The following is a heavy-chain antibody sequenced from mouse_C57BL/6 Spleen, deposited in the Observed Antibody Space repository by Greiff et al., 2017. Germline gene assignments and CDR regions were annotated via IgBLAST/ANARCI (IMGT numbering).Heavy chain of an antibody. D-gene: IGHD1-1*01. Sequence: VQLKESGAELVRPGASVKLSCTASGFNIKDDYMHWVKQRPEQGLEWIGWIDPENGDTEYASKFQGKATITADTSSNTAYLQLSSLTSEDTAVYYCTKGANYYGSSHWYFDVWGTGTTVTVSS. J-gene: IGHJ1*03. CDR3: TKGANYYGSSHWYFDV. V-gene: IGHV14-4*01. CDR1: GFNIKDDY. CDR2: IDPENGDT.